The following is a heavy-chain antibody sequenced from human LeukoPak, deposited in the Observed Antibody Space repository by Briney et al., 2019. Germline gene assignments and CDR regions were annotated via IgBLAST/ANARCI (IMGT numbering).Heavy chain of an antibody. CDR2: IYYSGST. V-gene: IGHV4-39*07. J-gene: IGHJ4*02. CDR3: ARDPNGDYYFDY. D-gene: IGHD4-17*01. Sequence: PGGSLRLSCAASGFTFSKHSMSWVREPPGQGLEWSGSIYYSGSTYYNPSLKSRVTISVDTSKNQFSLKLSSVTAADTAVYYCARDPNGDYYFDYWGQGTLVTVSS. CDR1: GFTFSKHSM.